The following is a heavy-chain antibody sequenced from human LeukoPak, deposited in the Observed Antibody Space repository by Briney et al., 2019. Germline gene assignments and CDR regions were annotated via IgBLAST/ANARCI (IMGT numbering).Heavy chain of an antibody. J-gene: IGHJ4*02. CDR2: IIPIFGTA. CDR3: ASSGYSSSWYYFDY. Sequence: SVKISCKASGGTFSSYAISWVRQAPGQGLEWMGGIIPIFGTANYAQKFQGRDTITADESTSTAYMELSSLRSEDTAVYYCASSGYSSSWYYFDYWGQGTLVTVSS. D-gene: IGHD6-13*01. CDR1: GGTFSSYA. V-gene: IGHV1-69*01.